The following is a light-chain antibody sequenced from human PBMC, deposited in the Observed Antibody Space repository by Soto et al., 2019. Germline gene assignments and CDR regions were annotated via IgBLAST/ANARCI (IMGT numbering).Light chain of an antibody. CDR1: QSVLYSANNKNN. V-gene: IGKV4-1*01. CDR2: WAS. Sequence: DIVMTQSPDSLAVSLGERATINCKSSQSVLYSANNKNNLVWYQQKPGQPPKLLIYWASTRESGVPDRFSGSGSGTDFTLTISSLQAEDVAVYYCQQSYSTPPTCGQGTQGEIK. CDR3: QQSYSTPPT. J-gene: IGKJ1*01.